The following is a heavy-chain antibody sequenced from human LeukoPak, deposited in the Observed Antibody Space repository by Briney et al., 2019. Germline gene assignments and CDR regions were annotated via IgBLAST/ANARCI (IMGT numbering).Heavy chain of an antibody. CDR3: ARGYCGGDCYSLSPFDI. D-gene: IGHD2-21*02. J-gene: IGHJ3*02. V-gene: IGHV4-59*01. Sequence: SETLSLTCAVYGGSFSGYYWSWIRQPPGKGLEWIGYIYYSGSTNYNPSLKSRVTISVDTSKNQFSLKLGSVTAADTAVYYCARGYCGGDCYSLSPFDIWGQGTMVTVSS. CDR1: GGSFSGYY. CDR2: IYYSGST.